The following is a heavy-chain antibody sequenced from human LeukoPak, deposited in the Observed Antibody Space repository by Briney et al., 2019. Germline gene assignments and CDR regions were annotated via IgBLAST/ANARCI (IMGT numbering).Heavy chain of an antibody. J-gene: IGHJ3*02. V-gene: IGHV4-4*02. CDR1: GGSISSGNW. CDR2: IYHTGST. CDR3: ARDNHNVEMATSKRDDAFDI. Sequence: PSGTLSLTCAVSGGSISSGNWWSWVRQPPGKGLEWIGEIYHTGSTNYNPSLKSRVAISVDKSKNQFSLKLSSVTAADTAVYYCARDNHNVEMATSKRDDAFDIWGQGTMVTVSS. D-gene: IGHD5-24*01.